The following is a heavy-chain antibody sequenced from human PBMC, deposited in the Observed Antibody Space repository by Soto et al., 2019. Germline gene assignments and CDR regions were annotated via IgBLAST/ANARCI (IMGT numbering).Heavy chain of an antibody. Sequence: ETLALTCAVSGVSISSSSYYWGWIRQPPGKGLEWIGSIYYSGSTYYNPSLKSRVTISVDTSKNQFSLKLSSVTAADKAVYYCARGYCSGGSCYRYWGQGSQVTVYS. CDR3: ARGYCSGGSCYRY. CDR1: GVSISSSSYY. CDR2: IYYSGST. J-gene: IGHJ4*02. V-gene: IGHV4-39*01. D-gene: IGHD2-15*01.